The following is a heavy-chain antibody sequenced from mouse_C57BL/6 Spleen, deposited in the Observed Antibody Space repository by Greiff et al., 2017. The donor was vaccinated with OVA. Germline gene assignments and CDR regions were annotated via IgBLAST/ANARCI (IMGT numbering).Heavy chain of an antibody. CDR1: GYAFSSSW. D-gene: IGHD4-1*01. CDR3: AIHWDGAYYFDY. V-gene: IGHV1-82*01. J-gene: IGHJ2*01. CDR2: IYPGDGDT. Sequence: QVQLQQSGPELVKPGASVKISCKASGYAFSSSWMNWVKQRPGKGLEWIGRIYPGDGDTNYNGKFKGKATLTADKSSSTAYMQLSSLTSEDSAVYFCAIHWDGAYYFDYWGQGTTLTVSS.